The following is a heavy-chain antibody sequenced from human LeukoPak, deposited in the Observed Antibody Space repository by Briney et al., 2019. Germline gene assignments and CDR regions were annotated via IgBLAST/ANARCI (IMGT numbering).Heavy chain of an antibody. V-gene: IGHV3-7*01. Sequence: GGSLRLSCAASGFTFSSYWMSWVRQAPGKGLEWVANVKQDGSEKYYVDSVKGRFTISRDNAKNSLYLQMNSLRAEDTAVYYCASRWPYAEFDYWGQGTLVTVSS. CDR1: GFTFSSYW. CDR2: VKQDGSEK. J-gene: IGHJ4*02. CDR3: ASRWPYAEFDY. D-gene: IGHD4-23*01.